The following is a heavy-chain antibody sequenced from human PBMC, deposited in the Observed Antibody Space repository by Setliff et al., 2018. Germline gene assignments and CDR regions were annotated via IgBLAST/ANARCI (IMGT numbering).Heavy chain of an antibody. CDR1: GGSISSSSYY. D-gene: IGHD5-18*01. V-gene: IGHV4-39*07. CDR3: ARGRGYSYVGITYYFDY. CDR2: IYYSGST. J-gene: IGHJ4*02. Sequence: LSLTCTVSGGSISSSSYYWGWIRQPPGKGLEWIGGIYYSGSTYYNPSLKSRVTISVDTSKNQFSLKLSSVTAADTAVYYCARGRGYSYVGITYYFDYWGQGTLVTVSS.